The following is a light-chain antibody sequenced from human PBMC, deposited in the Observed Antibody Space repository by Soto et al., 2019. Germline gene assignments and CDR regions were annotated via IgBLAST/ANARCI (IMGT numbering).Light chain of an antibody. CDR1: QSVGTT. V-gene: IGKV3-15*01. Sequence: EIVMTQSPVTLSVSPGERVTLSCRASQSVGTTVAWYQQKSGQAPRILIYYASTRDTGVPARFSGSASGTDFTLSITRLQSEDFGVYYCQQYKDWPPTFGQGTKVDIK. CDR3: QQYKDWPPT. J-gene: IGKJ1*01. CDR2: YAS.